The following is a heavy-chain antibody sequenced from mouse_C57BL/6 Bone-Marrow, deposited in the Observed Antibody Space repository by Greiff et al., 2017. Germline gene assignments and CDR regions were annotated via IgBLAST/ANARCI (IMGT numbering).Heavy chain of an antibody. V-gene: IGHV5-17*01. CDR2: ISSGRSTI. J-gene: IGHJ1*03. CDR3: ARPPYYYGSSYGWYFDV. Sequence: DVKLVESGGGLVKPGGSLKLSCAASGFTFSDYGMHWVRQAPEKGLEWVAYISSGRSTIYYADTVKGRFTISRDNAKNTLFLQMTSLRSEDTAMYYCARPPYYYGSSYGWYFDVWGTGTTVTVSS. CDR1: GFTFSDYG. D-gene: IGHD1-1*01.